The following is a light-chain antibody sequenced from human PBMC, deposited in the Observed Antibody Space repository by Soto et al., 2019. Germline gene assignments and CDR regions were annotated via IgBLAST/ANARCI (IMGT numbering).Light chain of an antibody. J-gene: IGKJ2*01. V-gene: IGKV3-11*01. CDR2: DAS. CDR3: QQRSNFMYT. CDR1: QSVSSN. Sequence: EIVLTQSPGTLSLSPGERATLSCRASQSVSSNLAWYQQKPGQSPRLLIYDASNRAPGIPARFSGSGSGTEFTLTISSLEPEDFAVYYCQQRSNFMYTFGQGTKLEIK.